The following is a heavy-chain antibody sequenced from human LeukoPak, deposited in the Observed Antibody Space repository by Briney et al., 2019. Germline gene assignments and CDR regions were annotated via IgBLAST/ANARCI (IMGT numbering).Heavy chain of an antibody. CDR3: TRTLYDSSGNYYFDH. D-gene: IGHD3-22*01. V-gene: IGHV1-46*01. Sequence: ASAKVSCMASGYTFTSYYIHWVRQAPGQGLEWMGLINPTSGTTKYSQKFKGRVTMTRDTSTSTVYMGLSGLRSEDTAVYYCTRTLYDSSGNYYFDHWGQGTLVTVSS. CDR1: GYTFTSYY. J-gene: IGHJ4*02. CDR2: INPTSGTT.